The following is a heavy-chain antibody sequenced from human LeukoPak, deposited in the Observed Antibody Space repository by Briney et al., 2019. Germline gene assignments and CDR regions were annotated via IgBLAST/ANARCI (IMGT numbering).Heavy chain of an antibody. V-gene: IGHV1-3*01. Sequence: ASVKVSCKASGNAFITYAMYWVRQAPGQRLERMGWINDGDGDTRYSQRFQGRVTMTRDTSARTAYMELSSLRSEDTAVYYCASDAFDIWGQGTMVTVSS. J-gene: IGHJ3*02. CDR1: GNAFITYA. CDR3: ASDAFDI. CDR2: INDGDGDT.